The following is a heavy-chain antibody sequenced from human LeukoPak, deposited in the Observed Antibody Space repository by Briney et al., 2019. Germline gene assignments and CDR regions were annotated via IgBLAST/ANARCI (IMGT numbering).Heavy chain of an antibody. CDR2: ISGSGGST. V-gene: IGHV3-23*01. Sequence: PGGSLRLSCAASGFTFSSYAVSWVRQAPGKGLEWVSAISGSGGSTYYADSVKGRFTISRGNSKNTLYLQMNSLRAEDTAVYYCAKHSGGSCYSSFDYWGQGTLVTVSS. CDR3: AKHSGGSCYSSFDY. D-gene: IGHD2-15*01. CDR1: GFTFSSYA. J-gene: IGHJ4*02.